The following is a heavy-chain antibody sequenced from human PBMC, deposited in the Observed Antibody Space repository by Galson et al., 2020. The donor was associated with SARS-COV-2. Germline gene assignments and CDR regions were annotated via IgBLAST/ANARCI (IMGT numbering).Heavy chain of an antibody. D-gene: IGHD6-19*01. CDR2: INHSGST. CDR1: GGSFSGYY. CDR3: ATAAVAAKAPNWFDP. V-gene: IGHV4-34*01. J-gene: IGHJ5*02. Sequence: SETLSLTCAVYGGSFSGYYWSWIRQPPGKGLEWMGEINHSGSTNYNPSLKSRVTISVDTSKNQFSLKLSSVTAADTAVYYCATAAVAAKAPNWFDPWGQGTLVTVPS.